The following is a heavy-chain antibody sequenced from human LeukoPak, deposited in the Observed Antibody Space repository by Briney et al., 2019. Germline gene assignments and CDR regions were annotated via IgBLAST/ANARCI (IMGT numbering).Heavy chain of an antibody. Sequence: SGGSLRLSCAASGFTFSSYAMSWVRQAPGKGLEWVSAISGSGGSTYYADSVKGRFTISRDNSKNTLYLQMNSLRAEDTAVYYCAKPRYSRTYYYYYMDVWGKGTTVTVSS. CDR1: GFTFSSYA. CDR2: ISGSGGST. J-gene: IGHJ6*03. V-gene: IGHV3-23*01. D-gene: IGHD6-13*01. CDR3: AKPRYSRTYYYYYMDV.